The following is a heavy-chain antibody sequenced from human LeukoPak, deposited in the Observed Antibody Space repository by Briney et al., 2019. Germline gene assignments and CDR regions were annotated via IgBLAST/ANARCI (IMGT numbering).Heavy chain of an antibody. CDR1: GFTFSRYW. J-gene: IGHJ4*02. CDR3: ASSWGGSYYLGFDY. CDR2: IKQGGSEK. D-gene: IGHD3-10*01. Sequence: GGSLRLSCAASGFTFSRYWMSWVRQAPGKGLEWVANIKQGGSEKYYVDSVKGRFTISRDNAKNSLYLQMNSLRAEDTALYYCASSWGGSYYLGFDYWGQGTLVTVPS. V-gene: IGHV3-7*05.